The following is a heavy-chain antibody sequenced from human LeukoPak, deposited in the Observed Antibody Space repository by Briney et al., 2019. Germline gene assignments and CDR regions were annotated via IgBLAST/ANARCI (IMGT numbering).Heavy chain of an antibody. Sequence: SETLSLTCTVSGGSISSSSYYWGWIRQPPGKGLEWIGSIYYSGSTYYNPSLMSRVTISVDTSKNQFSLKLSSVTAADTAVYYCASAPDLLCSSTSCQPFDYWGQGTLVTVSS. V-gene: IGHV4-39*01. CDR2: IYYSGST. CDR3: ASAPDLLCSSTSCQPFDY. J-gene: IGHJ4*02. D-gene: IGHD2-2*01. CDR1: GGSISSSSYY.